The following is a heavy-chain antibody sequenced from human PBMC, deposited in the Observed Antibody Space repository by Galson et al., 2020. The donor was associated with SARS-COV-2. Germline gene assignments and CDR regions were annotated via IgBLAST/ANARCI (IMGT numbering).Heavy chain of an antibody. CDR3: ARDHVGGYSYIFDY. CDR2: ISYDGSNK. J-gene: IGHJ4*02. CDR1: GFTLSSYA. V-gene: IGHV3-30-3*01. Sequence: GESLKISCAASGFTLSSYAMHWVRQAPGKGLEWVAVISYDGSNKYYADSVKGRFTISRDNSKNTLYLQMNSLRAEDTAVYYSARDHVGGYSYIFDYWGQGTRGTVSS. D-gene: IGHD5-18*01.